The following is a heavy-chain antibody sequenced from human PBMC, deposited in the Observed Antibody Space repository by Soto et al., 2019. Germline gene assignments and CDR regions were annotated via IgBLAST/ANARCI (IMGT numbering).Heavy chain of an antibody. CDR1: GGSISSYD. CDR2: MFHRGST. D-gene: IGHD3-10*01. CDR3: ARHGGITMIRGVLTAFDI. J-gene: IGHJ3*02. Sequence: QVQLQESGPGLVKPSETLSLTCTVSGGSISSYDWSWIRQPPGKGPEWIGYMFHRGSTNSTPSLKSRVTLSAATYKRQFSLKLRSVTAAATAVYYCARHGGITMIRGVLTAFDIWGQGTMVTVSS. V-gene: IGHV4-59*08.